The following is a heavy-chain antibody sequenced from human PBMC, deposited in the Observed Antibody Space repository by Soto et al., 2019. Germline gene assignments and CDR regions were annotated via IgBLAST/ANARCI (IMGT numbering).Heavy chain of an antibody. CDR2: ISYSGST. CDR1: GASISNAGYY. D-gene: IGHD3-3*01. CDR3: TRGGYDFLYHAY. Sequence: QVQLQESGPGLVKPSQTLSLTCTVSGASISNAGYYWNWIRQRPGKGLGWIGYISYSGSTYYHPSLKSPMTISIDTSKSQFSLSLNSVTAADTAVYYCTRGGYDFLYHAYWGQGAVVTVSS. J-gene: IGHJ4*02. V-gene: IGHV4-31*01.